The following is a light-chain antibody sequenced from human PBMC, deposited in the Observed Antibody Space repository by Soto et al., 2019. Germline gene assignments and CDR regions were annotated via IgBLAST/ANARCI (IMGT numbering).Light chain of an antibody. CDR1: QSLSSTY. Sequence: IVLTQSPATLSLSPGDRATLACRASQSLSSTYLAWCQQKPGQAPRLLIYGASTRATGVPARFSGRGSGTEFTLTISSLQSEDFAVYYCQQYNDWPITFGQGTRLEI. CDR2: GAS. J-gene: IGKJ5*01. CDR3: QQYNDWPIT. V-gene: IGKV3-15*01.